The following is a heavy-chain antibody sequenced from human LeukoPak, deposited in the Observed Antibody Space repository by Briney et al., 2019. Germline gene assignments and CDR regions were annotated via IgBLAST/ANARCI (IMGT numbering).Heavy chain of an antibody. Sequence: KPSETLSLTCAVYGGSLSGYYWSWVRQPPGKGLEWIGEINHSGSTNYNPSLKRRDTISVDTSKNQFSLKLSSVTAADTAVYYCARTRGGTRYSSSPPCDYWGQGTLVTVSS. J-gene: IGHJ4*02. CDR1: GGSLSGYY. CDR2: INHSGST. D-gene: IGHD6-13*01. V-gene: IGHV4-34*01. CDR3: ARTRGGTRYSSSPPCDY.